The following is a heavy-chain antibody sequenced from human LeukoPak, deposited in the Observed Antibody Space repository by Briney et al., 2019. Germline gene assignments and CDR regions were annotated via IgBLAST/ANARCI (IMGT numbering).Heavy chain of an antibody. CDR1: GFTFSSYA. CDR2: ITGSGGSA. V-gene: IGHV3-23*01. CDR3: AKDFWSGFYKIWDF. Sequence: GSLKLSFAASGFTFSSYAMSWVRQAPGKGVGWVSAITGSGGSAYYADSVKGRFTISRDNSKNTLYLQMNSLRAEDTAVYYCAKDFWSGFYKIWDFWGQGTLVTVSS. J-gene: IGHJ4*02. D-gene: IGHD3-3*01.